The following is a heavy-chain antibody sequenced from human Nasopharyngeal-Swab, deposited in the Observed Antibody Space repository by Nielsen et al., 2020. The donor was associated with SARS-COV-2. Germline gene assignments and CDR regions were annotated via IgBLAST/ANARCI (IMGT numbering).Heavy chain of an antibody. CDR2: IVPIFHTA. CDR3: ARYSGYPPSYFDY. Sequence: SVKVSCKASGYTFTSYGISWVRQAPGQGLEWMGGIVPIFHTANYAQKFQGRVTITADDSTSTVYMELSSLRSEDTAVYYCARYSGYPPSYFDYWGQGTLVTVSS. J-gene: IGHJ4*02. D-gene: IGHD5-12*01. CDR1: GYTFTSYG. V-gene: IGHV1-69*13.